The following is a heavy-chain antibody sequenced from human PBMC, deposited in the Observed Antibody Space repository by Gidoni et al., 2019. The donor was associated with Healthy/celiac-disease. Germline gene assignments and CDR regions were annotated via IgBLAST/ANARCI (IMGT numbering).Heavy chain of an antibody. CDR1: GYSFTSYW. Sequence: EVQLVQSGAAVKKPGESLKISCKGSGYSFTSYWIGWVRQRPGKGLEWLGISYPGDSDTRYSPSFQGQVTITADKSISTAYLQWSSLKASDTAMYYCARSFGYCSSTSCQDFDYWGQGTLVTVSS. CDR2: SYPGDSDT. D-gene: IGHD2-2*01. J-gene: IGHJ4*02. CDR3: ARSFGYCSSTSCQDFDY. V-gene: IGHV5-51*01.